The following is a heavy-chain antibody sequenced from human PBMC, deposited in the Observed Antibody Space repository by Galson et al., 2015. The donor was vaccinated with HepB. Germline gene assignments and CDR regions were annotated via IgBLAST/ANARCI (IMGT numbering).Heavy chain of an antibody. CDR2: INTNTGNP. CDR3: ARPRTRIAAAGRAGWFDP. V-gene: IGHV7-4-1*02. Sequence: SVKVSCKASGYTFTSYAMNWVRQAPGQGLEWMGWINTNTGNPTYAQGFTGRFVFSLDTSVSTAYLQISSLKAEDTAVYYCARPRTRIAAAGRAGWFDPWGQGTLVTVSS. D-gene: IGHD6-13*01. CDR1: GYTFTSYA. J-gene: IGHJ5*02.